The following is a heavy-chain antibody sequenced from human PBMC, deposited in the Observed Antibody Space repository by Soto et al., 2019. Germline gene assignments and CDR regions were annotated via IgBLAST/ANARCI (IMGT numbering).Heavy chain of an antibody. Sequence: QVQLQESGPGLVKPSQTLSLTCTVSGGSISSGGYYWSWIRQHPGKGLEWIGYLYSSGSTYYNPPRKSGVTISVDTSKNQFSLKLSSVTAADTAVYYCARGVLPYWYFDLWGGGTLVTVSS. V-gene: IGHV4-31*03. J-gene: IGHJ2*01. CDR1: GGSISSGGYY. CDR3: ARGVLPYWYFDL. CDR2: LYSSGST.